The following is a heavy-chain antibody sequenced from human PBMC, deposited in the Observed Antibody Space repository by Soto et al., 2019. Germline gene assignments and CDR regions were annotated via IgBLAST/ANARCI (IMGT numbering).Heavy chain of an antibody. Sequence: VASVKVSCKVSGYTLTELSMHWVRQAPGKGLEWMGGFDPEDGETIYAQKFQGRVTMTEDTSTDTAYMELSSLRSEDTAVYYCASNYDILTPPASGYGMDVWGQGTTVTVSS. CDR3: ASNYDILTPPASGYGMDV. CDR1: GYTLTELS. V-gene: IGHV1-24*01. CDR2: FDPEDGET. D-gene: IGHD3-9*01. J-gene: IGHJ6*02.